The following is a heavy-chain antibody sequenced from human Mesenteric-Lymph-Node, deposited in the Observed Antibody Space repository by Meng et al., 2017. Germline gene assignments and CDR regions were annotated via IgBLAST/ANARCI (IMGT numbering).Heavy chain of an antibody. CDR3: ARVKRHYDYVWGSYRYTYFDY. V-gene: IGHV4-39*07. Sequence: SETLSLTCTVSGGSISSSSYYWGWIRQPPGKGLEWIGEINHSGSTNYNPSLKSRVTIPVDTSKNQFSLKLSSVTAADTAVYYCARVKRHYDYVWGSYRYTYFDYWGQGTLVTVS. CDR1: GGSISSSSYY. J-gene: IGHJ4*02. CDR2: INHSGST. D-gene: IGHD3-16*02.